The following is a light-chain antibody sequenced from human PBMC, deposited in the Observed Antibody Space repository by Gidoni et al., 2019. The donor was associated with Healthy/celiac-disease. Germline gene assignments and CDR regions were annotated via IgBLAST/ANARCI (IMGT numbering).Light chain of an antibody. J-gene: IGKJ3*01. Sequence: ATRMSQCPSSFSASTGDRVTLTCRASQGISSYLAWYQQKPGKAPKLLIYAASTLQSGVPSRFSGSGSGTDFTLTISCLQSEDFATYYCQQYYSYPFTFGPGTKVDIK. CDR1: QGISSY. CDR3: QQYYSYPFT. V-gene: IGKV1-8*01. CDR2: AAS.